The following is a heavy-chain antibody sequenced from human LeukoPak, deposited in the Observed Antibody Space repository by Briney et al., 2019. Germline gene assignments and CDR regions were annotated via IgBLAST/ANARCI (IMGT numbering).Heavy chain of an antibody. V-gene: IGHV3-23*01. CDR1: GFTFSSYA. CDR2: ISGSGGST. Sequence: PGGSLRLSCAASGFTFSSYAMSWVCQAPGKGLEWVSAISGSGGSTYYADSVKGRFTISRDNSKNTLYLQMNSLRAEDTAVYYCAKSPTMVRGVINTKYIDYWGQGTLVTVSS. D-gene: IGHD3-10*01. CDR3: AKSPTMVRGVINTKYIDY. J-gene: IGHJ4*02.